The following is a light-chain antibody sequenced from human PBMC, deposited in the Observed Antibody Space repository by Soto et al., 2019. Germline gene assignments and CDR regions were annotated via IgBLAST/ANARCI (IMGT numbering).Light chain of an antibody. J-gene: IGKJ1*01. CDR2: DAS. CDR1: QSVRSY. V-gene: IGKV3-11*01. CDR3: QHYNSYSEA. Sequence: EVVLTQSPATLSLSPGESATLSCRASQSVRSYLAWYQQKPGQAPRLLIYDASNRATGIPARFSGSGSGTDFTLTISSLQPDDFATYYCQHYNSYSEAFGQGTKVDIK.